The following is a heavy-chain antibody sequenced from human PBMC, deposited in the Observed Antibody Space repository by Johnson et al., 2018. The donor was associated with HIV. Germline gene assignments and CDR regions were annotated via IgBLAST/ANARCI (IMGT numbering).Heavy chain of an antibody. D-gene: IGHD3-22*01. CDR3: AKDFYHYDSSGYSAFDM. CDR2: INWNGGST. J-gene: IGHJ3*02. V-gene: IGHV3-20*04. CDR1: GFTFNNA. Sequence: VQLVESGGGLVKPGGSLRLSCAVSGFTFNNAMGWVRQVPGKGLEWVSGINWNGGSTAYADSVTGRFTISRDNAKNSLYLQMNSLTAEDTAVYYCAKDFYHYDSSGYSAFDMWGQGTMVTVSS.